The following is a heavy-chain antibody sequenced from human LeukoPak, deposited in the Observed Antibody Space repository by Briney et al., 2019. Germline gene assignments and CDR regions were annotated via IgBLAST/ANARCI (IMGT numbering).Heavy chain of an antibody. J-gene: IGHJ4*02. D-gene: IGHD3-10*01. V-gene: IGHV4-59*01. CDR3: ARGLLVGGSGSEHDY. CDR2: IYYSGST. CDR1: GGSISSYY. Sequence: SETLSLTCTVSGGSISSYYWSWIRQPPGKGLEWIGYIYYSGSTNYNPSLKSRVTISVDTSKNQFSLKLRSVTAADTAVYYCARGLLVGGSGSEHDYWGQGTLVTVSS.